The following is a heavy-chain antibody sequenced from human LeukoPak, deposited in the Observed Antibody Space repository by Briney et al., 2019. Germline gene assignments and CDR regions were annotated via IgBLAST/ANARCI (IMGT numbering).Heavy chain of an antibody. CDR1: GFTFSSHN. V-gene: IGHV3-48*01. D-gene: IGHD4-11*01. CDR2: INFKSEDI. J-gene: IGHJ3*02. Sequence: GGSLRLSCAASGFTFSSHNMNWVRQAPGKGLEWISFINFKSEDIRYADSVEGRFIISRDNARKSLYLHMNSLRVEDTAVYYCARDKDYASDMWGQGTMVTVAS. CDR3: ARDKDYASDM.